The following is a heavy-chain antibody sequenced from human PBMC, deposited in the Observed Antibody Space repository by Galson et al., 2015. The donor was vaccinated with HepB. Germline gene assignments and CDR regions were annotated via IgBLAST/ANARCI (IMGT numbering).Heavy chain of an antibody. CDR2: IYSGGST. CDR1: GFTVSSNY. CDR3: ARAILSLRIAVAGPVYGMDV. V-gene: IGHV3-66*01. D-gene: IGHD6-19*01. Sequence: LRLSCAASGFTVSSNYMSWVRQAPGKGLEWVSVIYSGGSTYYADSVKGRFTIYRDKSKNTLYLQMNSLRAEGTAVYYCARAILSLRIAVAGPVYGMDVWGQGTTVTVSS. J-gene: IGHJ6*02.